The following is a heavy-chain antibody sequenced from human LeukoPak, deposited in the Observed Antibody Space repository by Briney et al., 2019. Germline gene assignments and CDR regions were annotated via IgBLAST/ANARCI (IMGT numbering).Heavy chain of an antibody. D-gene: IGHD3-16*01. CDR1: GFTFSDHY. J-gene: IGHJ3*02. V-gene: IGHV3-72*01. CDR3: ARGGTQDAFDI. Sequence: GGSLRLSCAASGFTFSDHYMDWVRQAPGKGLEWVGRTRNKANSYTTEYAASVKGRFTISRDDSKNSLYLQMNSLKTEDTAVYYCARGGTQDAFDIWGQGTMVTVSS. CDR2: TRNKANSYTT.